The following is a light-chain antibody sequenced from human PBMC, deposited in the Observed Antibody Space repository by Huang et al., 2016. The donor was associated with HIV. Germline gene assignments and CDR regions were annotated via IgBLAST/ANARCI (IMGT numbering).Light chain of an antibody. J-gene: IGKJ1*01. CDR3: QQYNNWPPWT. CDR1: QSITSN. Sequence: EIVMTQSPATLSVSPGERATLSCRASQSITSNLAWYKQKPGQAPRLLIYAASPRATGIPARFSVSGSGTEFTLSISSLQSEDFAVYYCQQYNNWPPWTFGQGTKVEIK. CDR2: AAS. V-gene: IGKV3-15*01.